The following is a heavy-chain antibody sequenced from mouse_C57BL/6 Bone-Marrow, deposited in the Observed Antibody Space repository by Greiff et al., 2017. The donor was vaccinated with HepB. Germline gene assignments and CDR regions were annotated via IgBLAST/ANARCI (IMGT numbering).Heavy chain of an antibody. D-gene: IGHD1-1*01. CDR1: GYTFTSYW. V-gene: IGHV1-7*01. J-gene: IGHJ4*01. Sequence: QVQLQQSGAELAKPGASVKLSCKASGYTFTSYWMHWVKQRPGQGLEWIGYINPSSGYTKYNQKFKDKATLTADKSSSTAYMQLSSLTYEDSAVYYCARCDTTVPYAMDYWGQGTSVTVSS. CDR2: INPSSGYT. CDR3: ARCDTTVPYAMDY.